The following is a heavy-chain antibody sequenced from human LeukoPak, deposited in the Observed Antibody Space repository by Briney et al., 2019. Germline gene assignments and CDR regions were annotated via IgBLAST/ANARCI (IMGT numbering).Heavy chain of an antibody. V-gene: IGHV3-21*01. D-gene: IGHD3-10*01. CDR3: AKDHESAGSGELGF. J-gene: IGHJ4*02. Sequence: GGSLRLSCAASGFTFSAYTMNWVRQAPGKGLEWISSITSSSRYIYYAGSVKGRFTISRDNAKNSLYLQMNNLRAEDTAVYYCAKDHESAGSGELGFWGQGTLVTVSS. CDR2: ITSSSRYI. CDR1: GFTFSAYT.